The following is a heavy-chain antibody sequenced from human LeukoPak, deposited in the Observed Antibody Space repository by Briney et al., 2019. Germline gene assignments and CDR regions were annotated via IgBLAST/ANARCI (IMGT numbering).Heavy chain of an antibody. V-gene: IGHV4-38-2*02. CDR3: ARVRRYCSSTICYRYYFDY. D-gene: IGHD2-2*01. J-gene: IGHJ4*02. Sequence: SETLSLTCTVSGYSISSGYYWGCIRQPPGKGLEWIATIYHSGSTYYNPSLKSRVTISVDTSKNQFSLKLTSVTAADTAVYYCARVRRYCSSTICYRYYFDYWGQGTLVTVSS. CDR2: IYHSGST. CDR1: GYSISSGYY.